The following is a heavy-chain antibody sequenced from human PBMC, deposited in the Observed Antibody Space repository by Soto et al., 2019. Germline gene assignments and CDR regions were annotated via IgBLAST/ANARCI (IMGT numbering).Heavy chain of an antibody. V-gene: IGHV4-34*01. CDR3: ARVRGRYGVVTNLDY. CDR2: INHSGST. J-gene: IGHJ4*02. CDR1: GGSFSSYY. D-gene: IGHD3-3*01. Sequence: SETLSLTCTFYGGSFSSYYWSWIRQPPGKGLEWIGEINHSGSTNYNPSLKSRVAISVDTSKNHFSLKLSSVTAADTAVYYCARVRGRYGVVTNLDYWGQGTLVTVSS.